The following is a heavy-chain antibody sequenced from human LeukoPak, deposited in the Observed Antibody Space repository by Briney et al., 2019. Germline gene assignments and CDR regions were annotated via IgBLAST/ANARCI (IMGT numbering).Heavy chain of an antibody. CDR3: ARQQQQLWYD. CDR2: ISSSAGTT. J-gene: IGHJ4*02. CDR1: GFTFTSYS. V-gene: IGHV3-48*04. D-gene: IGHD5-18*01. Sequence: PGGSLRLSCAASGFTFTSYSMNWVRQAPGKGLEWVSYISSSAGTTYYADSVKGRFTISRDNAKHSLYLQMNSLRAEDTAVYFCARQQQQLWYDWGQGTLVTVSS.